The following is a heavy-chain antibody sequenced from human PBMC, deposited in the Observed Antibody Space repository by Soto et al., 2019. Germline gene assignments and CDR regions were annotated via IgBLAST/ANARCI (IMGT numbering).Heavy chain of an antibody. V-gene: IGHV4-61*01. J-gene: IGHJ5*02. CDR3: ARAAGDNSGFQWGHWFDP. Sequence: SETLSLTCTVSGGSVSSANYYWSWIRQPPGKGLEWIGYIYKSGSTNYNPSLKSRVTISVDTSKIQFSLKLSSVTAADTAVYYCARAAGDNSGFQWGHWFDPWGQGALVTVSS. CDR2: IYKSGST. CDR1: GGSVSSANYY. D-gene: IGHD6-19*01.